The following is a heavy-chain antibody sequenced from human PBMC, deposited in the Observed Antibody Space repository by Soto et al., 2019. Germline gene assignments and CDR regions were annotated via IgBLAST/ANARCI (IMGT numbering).Heavy chain of an antibody. Sequence: SGPTLVNPTQTLTLTCPFSGFSLSTSGMSVSWIRQPPGKALEWLARIDWDDDKYYSTSLKTRLTISKDTSKNQVVLTMTNMDPVDTATYYCARIVLSSDYYGMDVWGQGTTVTVS. CDR2: IDWDDDK. D-gene: IGHD6-6*01. CDR3: ARIVLSSDYYGMDV. CDR1: GFSLSTSGMS. J-gene: IGHJ6*02. V-gene: IGHV2-70*11.